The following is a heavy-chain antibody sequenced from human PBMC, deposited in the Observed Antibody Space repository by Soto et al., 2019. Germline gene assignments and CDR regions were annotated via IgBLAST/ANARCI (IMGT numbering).Heavy chain of an antibody. D-gene: IGHD1-26*01. CDR1: GFTFSTYA. Sequence: GGSLRLSCAASGFTFSTYAMHWVRQAPGKGLEWVAVISNDGNYKYYADSVKGRFTISRDSSKNTLYLQMNSLRTEDTAIYYCARAGGGSYAYYYGLDVWGQGTTVTVSS. CDR3: ARAGGGSYAYYYGLDV. CDR2: ISNDGNYK. J-gene: IGHJ6*02. V-gene: IGHV3-30-3*01.